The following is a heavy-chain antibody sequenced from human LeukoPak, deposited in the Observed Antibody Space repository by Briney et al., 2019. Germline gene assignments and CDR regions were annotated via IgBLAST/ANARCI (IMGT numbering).Heavy chain of an antibody. V-gene: IGHV6-1*01. J-gene: IGHJ3*02. CDR1: GDSVSSKSAA. Sequence: SSQTLSLTCAISGDSVSSKSAAWNWIRQSPSRDLEWLGRTYYRSKWHYDYALSVKSRITVNPDTSKNQFSLHLNSVTPGDTAVYYCARELGDSFLAAFDIWDQGTMVTVSS. D-gene: IGHD3-3*01. CDR2: TYYRSKWHY. CDR3: ARELGDSFLAAFDI.